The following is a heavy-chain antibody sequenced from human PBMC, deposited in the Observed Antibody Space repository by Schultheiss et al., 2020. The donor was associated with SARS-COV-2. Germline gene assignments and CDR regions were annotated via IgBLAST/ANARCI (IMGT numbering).Heavy chain of an antibody. V-gene: IGHV4-59*08. Sequence: SQTLSLTCTVSGGSISSHYWSWIRQPPGKGLEWIGYIYYSGSTNYNPSLKSRVTISVDTSKNQFSLRLSSVTAADTAIYYCARGMATRPSPFDYWGQGTLVTVSS. CDR2: IYYSGST. J-gene: IGHJ4*02. CDR3: ARGMATRPSPFDY. D-gene: IGHD6-6*01. CDR1: GGSISSHY.